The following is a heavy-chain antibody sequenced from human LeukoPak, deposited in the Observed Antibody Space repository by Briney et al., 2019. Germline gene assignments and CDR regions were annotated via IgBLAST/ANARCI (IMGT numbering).Heavy chain of an antibody. CDR3: ARVMGGSYGRETGYYYGMDV. J-gene: IGHJ6*02. V-gene: IGHV1-69*08. D-gene: IGHD1-26*01. CDR2: IIPILGAT. CDR1: GGTFSRYS. Sequence: ASVKVSCKASGGTFSRYSLNWVRQAPGQGLEWMGRIIPILGATKYAQKFQGRVTITADKSTSTAYMDLSSLRSEDTAVYYCARVMGGSYGRETGYYYGMDVWGQGTTVTVSS.